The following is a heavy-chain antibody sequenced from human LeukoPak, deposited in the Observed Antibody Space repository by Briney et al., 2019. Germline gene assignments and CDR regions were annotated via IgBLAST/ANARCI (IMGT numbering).Heavy chain of an antibody. CDR1: GYTFTSYY. CDR2: INPSGGST. D-gene: IGHD6-13*01. V-gene: IGHV1-46*01. Sequence: ASVKVSCKASGYTFTSYYMHWARQAPGQGLEWMGIINPSGGSTSYAQKFQGRVTMTRDTSTSTAYMELSSLRSEDTAVYYCAREGFSSWSKFTSTFDYWGQGTLVTVSS. J-gene: IGHJ4*02. CDR3: AREGFSSWSKFTSTFDY.